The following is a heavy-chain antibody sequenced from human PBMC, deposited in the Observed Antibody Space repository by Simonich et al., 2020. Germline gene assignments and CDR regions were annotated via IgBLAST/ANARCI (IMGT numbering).Heavy chain of an antibody. Sequence: QVQLQESGPGLVKPSETLSLTCTVSGGSISSYYWSWIRQPAGKGLEWIGRIYTSGSTNYNPSLNSRVTIAVDKSKNQFSLKLSSVTAADTAGYYCARGAYSSSSGDYWGQGTLVTVSS. V-gene: IGHV4-4*07. CDR1: GGSISSYY. D-gene: IGHD6-6*01. CDR2: IYTSGST. J-gene: IGHJ4*02. CDR3: ARGAYSSSSGDY.